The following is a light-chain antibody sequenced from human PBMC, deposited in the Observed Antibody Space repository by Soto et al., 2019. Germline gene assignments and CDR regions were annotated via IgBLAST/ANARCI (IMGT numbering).Light chain of an antibody. J-gene: IGKJ1*01. CDR3: QQCGSSLQT. CDR2: GAS. Sequence: EIVLTQSPGTLSLSPVEGDSLSCRASQSVSSRFLAWYQQKAGQPPRHLIYGASRRATGIPDRFSGSGSGTDLTLTISRLEPEDFAVCYCQQCGSSLQTFGPGTKVDIK. V-gene: IGKV3-20*01. CDR1: QSVSSRF.